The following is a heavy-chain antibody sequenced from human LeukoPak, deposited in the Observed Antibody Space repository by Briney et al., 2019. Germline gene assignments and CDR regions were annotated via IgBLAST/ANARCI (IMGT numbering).Heavy chain of an antibody. D-gene: IGHD2-15*01. V-gene: IGHV4-39*01. Sequence: SESVSLTCTVSGGSISSSDYYWAWIRQPPGKGLAWNGSVYYTGSTYVDPSLGRLITTSVDTSKNQFSLKVNSMTAADTAVYYWARARARVDSFDYWGQGTLVAAAS. CDR1: GGSISSSDYY. J-gene: IGHJ4*02. CDR2: VYYTGST. CDR3: ARARARVDSFDY.